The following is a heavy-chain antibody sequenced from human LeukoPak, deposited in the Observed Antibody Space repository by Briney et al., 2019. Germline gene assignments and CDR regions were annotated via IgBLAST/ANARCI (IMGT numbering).Heavy chain of an antibody. CDR2: INANSGTT. J-gene: IGHJ4*02. D-gene: IGHD5-24*01. CDR1: GFAFSFYA. Sequence: QAGGSLRLSCAASGFAFSFYAMSWLRQPPGKGLEWVSTINANSGTTSYAASVRGRFTISRDNSKNTLYLQVNSLRADDTAVYYCARDFMATITDYWGQGTLVTVSS. CDR3: ARDFMATITDY. V-gene: IGHV3-23*01.